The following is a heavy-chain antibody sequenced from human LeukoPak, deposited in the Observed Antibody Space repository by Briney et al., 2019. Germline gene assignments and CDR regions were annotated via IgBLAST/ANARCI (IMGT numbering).Heavy chain of an antibody. CDR2: IYYSGST. Sequence: SETLSLTCTVSGGSISSSSYYWGWIRQPPGKGLEWIGNIYYSGSTNYNPSLKSRVTISVDTSKNQFSLKLSSVTAADTAVYYCARRRFGKLLRYFQHWGQGSLVTVSS. CDR3: ARRRFGKLLRYFQH. CDR1: GGSISSSSYY. J-gene: IGHJ1*01. V-gene: IGHV4-39*07. D-gene: IGHD3-10*01.